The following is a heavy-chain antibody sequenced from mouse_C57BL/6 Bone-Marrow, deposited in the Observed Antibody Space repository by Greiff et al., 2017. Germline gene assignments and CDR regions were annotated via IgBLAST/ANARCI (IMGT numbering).Heavy chain of an antibody. J-gene: IGHJ1*03. Sequence: VQLQQSGAELVRPGASVKLSCTASGFNIKDYYMHWVKQRPEQGLEWIGRIDPEDGDTEYAPKFQGKATMTADTSSNTAYLQLSSLTSEDTAVYYCTKADYDGWYFDVWGTGTTVTVSS. V-gene: IGHV14-1*01. CDR2: IDPEDGDT. CDR3: TKADYDGWYFDV. CDR1: GFNIKDYY. D-gene: IGHD2-4*01.